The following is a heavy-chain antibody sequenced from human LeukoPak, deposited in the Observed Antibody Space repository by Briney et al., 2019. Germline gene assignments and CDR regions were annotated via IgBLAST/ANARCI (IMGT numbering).Heavy chain of an antibody. CDR1: GFTFSSYS. CDR2: ISSSSSYI. V-gene: IGHV3-21*01. J-gene: IGHJ4*02. CDR3: ARVGQDEAMADY. D-gene: IGHD5-18*01. Sequence: GGSLRLSCAASGFTFSSYSMNWVRQAPGKGLEWVSSISSSSSYIYYADSVKGRFTISRDNAKNSLYLQMNSLRAEDTAVYYCARVGQDEAMADYWGQGTLVTVSS.